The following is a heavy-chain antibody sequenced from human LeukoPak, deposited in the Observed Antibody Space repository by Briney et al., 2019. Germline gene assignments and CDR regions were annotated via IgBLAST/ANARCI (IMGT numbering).Heavy chain of an antibody. CDR2: IYTSGST. CDR3: ARDGIVATMEYYYYGMDV. V-gene: IGHV4-4*07. J-gene: IGHJ6*02. CDR1: GGSFSGYY. D-gene: IGHD5-12*01. Sequence: PSETLSLTCAVYGGSFSGYYWSWIRQPPGKGLEWIGRIYTSGSTNYNPSLKSRVTMSVDTSKNQFSLKLSSVTAADTAVYYCARDGIVATMEYYYYGMDVWGQGTTVTVSS.